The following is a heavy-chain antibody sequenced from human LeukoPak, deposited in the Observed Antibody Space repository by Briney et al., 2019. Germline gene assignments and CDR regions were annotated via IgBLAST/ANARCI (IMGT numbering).Heavy chain of an antibody. D-gene: IGHD2/OR15-2a*01. CDR1: GGSISSDGYY. CDR3: VRDGRYFHMGGPRDQ. CDR2: LYYTGGT. J-gene: IGHJ4*02. V-gene: IGHV4-39*07. Sequence: PSETLSLTCSVSGGSISSDGYYWGWIRQPPGKGLEWIGSLYYTGGTYYNPSLKSRVIMSLDTSKNQFSLNLFSVTAADTAVYYCVRDGRYFHMGGPRDQWGQGTLVTVSS.